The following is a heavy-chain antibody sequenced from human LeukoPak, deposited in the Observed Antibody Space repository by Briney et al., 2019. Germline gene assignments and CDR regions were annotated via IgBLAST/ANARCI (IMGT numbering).Heavy chain of an antibody. CDR2: IYHSGSN. J-gene: IGHJ4*02. V-gene: IGHV4-30-2*01. D-gene: IGHD3-10*01. CDR1: GGSISSGGYS. CDR3: ARVKVRYGIDY. Sequence: PSETLSLTCAVSGGSISSGGYSWSRIRQPPGKGLEWIGYIYHSGSNYYNPSLKSRVTISVDRSKNQFSLKLSSVTAADTAVYYCARVKVRYGIDYWGERPVDPVSS.